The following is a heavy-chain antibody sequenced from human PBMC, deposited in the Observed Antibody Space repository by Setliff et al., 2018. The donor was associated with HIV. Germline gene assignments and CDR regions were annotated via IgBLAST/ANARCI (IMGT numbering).Heavy chain of an antibody. D-gene: IGHD5-18*01. V-gene: IGHV1-18*01. CDR3: ARGDTPMVIWGDYFDY. Sequence: ASVKVSCKASGYIFTNYGISWVRQAPGQGLEWMGWINPYNGNSNYAQKFQDRVTITADESTSTAYMELSSLRSEDTAVYYCARGDTPMVIWGDYFDYWGQGTLVTVSS. J-gene: IGHJ4*02. CDR1: GYIFTNYG. CDR2: INPYNGNS.